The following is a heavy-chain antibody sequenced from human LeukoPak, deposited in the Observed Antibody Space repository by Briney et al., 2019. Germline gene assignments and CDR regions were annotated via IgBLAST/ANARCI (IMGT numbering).Heavy chain of an antibody. V-gene: IGHV3-30-3*01. J-gene: IGHJ4*02. Sequence: GGSLRLSCAASGFTFSSYAMHWVRQAPGKGLEWVAVISYDGSNKYYADSVKGRFTISRDNSKNTLYLQMNSLRAEDTAVYYCAPSPRGFGELWFDYWGQGTLVTVSS. CDR3: APSPRGFGELWFDY. CDR1: GFTFSSYA. D-gene: IGHD3-10*01. CDR2: ISYDGSNK.